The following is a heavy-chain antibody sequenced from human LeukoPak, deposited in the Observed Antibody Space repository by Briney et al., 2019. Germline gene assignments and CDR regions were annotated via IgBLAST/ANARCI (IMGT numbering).Heavy chain of an antibody. V-gene: IGHV3-30*04. D-gene: IGHD6-19*01. Sequence: PRGPLRLSCAASGFTFSSYAMSWVRQAPGKGLEWVAILSYDGKNIEYADSVKGRFTISRDNSKKALYLQMSSLRAEDTAVYYCARDGRWLAYFDYWGQGTLVTVSS. CDR2: LSYDGKNI. CDR1: GFTFSSYA. CDR3: ARDGRWLAYFDY. J-gene: IGHJ4*02.